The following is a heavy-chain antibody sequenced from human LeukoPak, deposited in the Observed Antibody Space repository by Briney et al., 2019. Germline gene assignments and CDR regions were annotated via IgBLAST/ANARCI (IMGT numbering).Heavy chain of an antibody. J-gene: IGHJ6*02. V-gene: IGHV3-21*01. CDR1: GFTFSSYS. D-gene: IGHD3-3*01. CDR2: ISSSSSYI. Sequence: GGSLRLSCAASGFTFSSYSMNWVRQAPGKGLEWVSSISSSSSYIYYADSVKGRFTISRDNAKNSLYLQMNSLRAEDTAVYYCATYTIFGVVISRYGMDVWGQGTTVTVSS. CDR3: ATYTIFGVVISRYGMDV.